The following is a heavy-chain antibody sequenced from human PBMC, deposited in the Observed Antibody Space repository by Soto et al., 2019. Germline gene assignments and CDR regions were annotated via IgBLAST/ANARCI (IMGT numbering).Heavy chain of an antibody. J-gene: IGHJ4*02. V-gene: IGHV1-69*01. CDR1: GGTFSSYA. CDR2: IIPIFGTA. CDR3: ARAEGLDYYDSSGYYGFDY. Sequence: QVQLVQSGAEVKKTGPSVKVYCKASGGTFSSYAISWVRQAPGQGLEWMGGIIPIFGTANYEQKFQGRVTITADESTSTAYMALSSLRSEDTAVYYCARAEGLDYYDSSGYYGFDYWGQGTLVTVSS. D-gene: IGHD3-22*01.